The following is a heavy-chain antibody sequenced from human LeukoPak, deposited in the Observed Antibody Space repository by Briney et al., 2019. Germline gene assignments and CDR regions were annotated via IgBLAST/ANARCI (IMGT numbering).Heavy chain of an antibody. CDR3: ARENWVFDY. V-gene: IGHV4-38-2*02. Sequence: SETLSLTCAVSGGSISSGYHWGWIRQPPGKGLEWIGSVYRSGTTYYDPSLKSRVTISVDTSKNQISLKVRSVTAADTAMYYCARENWVFDYWGQGILVTVSS. J-gene: IGHJ4*02. CDR1: GGSISSGYH. D-gene: IGHD7-27*01. CDR2: VYRSGTT.